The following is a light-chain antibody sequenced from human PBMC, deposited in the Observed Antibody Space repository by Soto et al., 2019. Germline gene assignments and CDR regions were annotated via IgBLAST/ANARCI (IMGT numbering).Light chain of an antibody. CDR2: VAS. CDR3: HQYDNASFT. V-gene: IGKV3-20*01. CDR1: QSLSSNY. J-gene: IGKJ3*01. Sequence: EIVLTQSPGTLSLSPGGRATLSCRASQSLSSNYLAWYQQRPGQSPRLLVYVASSRATGIPDRFSGSGFGTDFALTISRLEPEDSAVYYCHQYDNASFTFGPGTRVGIK.